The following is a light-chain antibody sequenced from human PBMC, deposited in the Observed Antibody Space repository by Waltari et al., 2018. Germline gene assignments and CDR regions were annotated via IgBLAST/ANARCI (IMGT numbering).Light chain of an antibody. Sequence: DIVMTQSPDSLAVSLGERATINCKSSQTVLYSSSNKNYLSWYQQKQGQPPKLLIYWASTRESGVPDRFSGSGSGTDFTLTISSLQAEDVAVYYCQQYFITPGTFGQGTKLEIK. CDR1: QTVLYSSSNKNY. V-gene: IGKV4-1*01. CDR3: QQYFITPGT. J-gene: IGKJ2*02. CDR2: WAS.